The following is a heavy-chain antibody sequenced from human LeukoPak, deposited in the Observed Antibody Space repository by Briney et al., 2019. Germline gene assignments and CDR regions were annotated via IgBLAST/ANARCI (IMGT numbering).Heavy chain of an antibody. CDR1: GGSISSSSYY. Sequence: SETLSLTCTVSGGSISSSSYYWGWIRQPPGKGLEWIGSIYYSGSTYYNPSLKSRVTISVDTSKNQFSLKLSSVTAADTAVYYCARGGESDSSCPFDYWGQGTLVTVSS. CDR2: IYYSGST. D-gene: IGHD6-13*01. CDR3: ARGGESDSSCPFDY. J-gene: IGHJ4*02. V-gene: IGHV4-39*01.